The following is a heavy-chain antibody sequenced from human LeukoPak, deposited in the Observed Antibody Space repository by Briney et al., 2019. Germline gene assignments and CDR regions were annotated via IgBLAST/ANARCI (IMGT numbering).Heavy chain of an antibody. V-gene: IGHV4-59*11. Sequence: PSETLSLTCTVSGGSISSHYWSWIRQPPGKGLEWIGYIYYSGSTNYNPSLKSRVTISVDTSKTQFSLKLSSVTAADTAVYYCARDVGATTDYWGQGTLVTVSS. D-gene: IGHD1-26*01. CDR3: ARDVGATTDY. CDR1: GGSISSHY. J-gene: IGHJ4*02. CDR2: IYYSGST.